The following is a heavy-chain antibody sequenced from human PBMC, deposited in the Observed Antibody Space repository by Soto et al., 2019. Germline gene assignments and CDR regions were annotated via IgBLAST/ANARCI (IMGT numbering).Heavy chain of an antibody. V-gene: IGHV3-23*01. CDR1: GFTFSSYA. Sequence: GGSLRLSYKASGFTFSSYAMTWVRQNTGRGLEGVSGITASGGRTYYADSVKGRFTISRDNSKSTLYLQMNSLRAEDTAVYYCAKDTRYADYVRWFDSWGQGTLVTVSS. D-gene: IGHD4-17*01. CDR3: AKDTRYADYVRWFDS. J-gene: IGHJ5*01. CDR2: ITASGGRT.